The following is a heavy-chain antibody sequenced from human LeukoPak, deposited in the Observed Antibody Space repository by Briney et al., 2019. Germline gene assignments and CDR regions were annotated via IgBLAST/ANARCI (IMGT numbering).Heavy chain of an antibody. CDR2: IGTSDDSV. CDR1: GFTFSDYY. J-gene: IGHJ4*02. V-gene: IGHV3-11*01. D-gene: IGHD2-2*01. CDR3: ARDDPAYRGRTSCRSLDY. Sequence: GGSLRLSCAASGFTFSDYYMSWIRQAPGKGLEWVSYIGTSDDSVYYADSVKGRFTISRDNAKNSLYLQMNGLATEDSAVYYCARDDPAYRGRTSCRSLDYWGQGTLVTVSS.